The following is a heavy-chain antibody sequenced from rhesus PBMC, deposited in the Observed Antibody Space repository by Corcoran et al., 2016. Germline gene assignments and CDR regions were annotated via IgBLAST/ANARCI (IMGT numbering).Heavy chain of an antibody. CDR3: ARDRGPGAY. CDR2: IYGSGSST. CDR1: GGSISSSY. D-gene: IGHD3-9*01. V-gene: IGHV4-169*02. Sequence: QVQLQESGPGLVKPSETLSVTCAVSGGSISSSYWSWIRQAPGKVLEGIGYIYGSGSSTNYNPSLKTRVTLSVVTSKNQLSLKLSSVTTADTAVYYCARDRGPGAYWGQGVLVTVSS. J-gene: IGHJ4*01.